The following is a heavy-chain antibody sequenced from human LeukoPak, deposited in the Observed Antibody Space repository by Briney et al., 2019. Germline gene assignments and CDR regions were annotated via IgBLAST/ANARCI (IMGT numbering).Heavy chain of an antibody. CDR2: ISSSGSTI. CDR1: GFTFRTYG. D-gene: IGHD3-10*01. V-gene: IGHV3-48*04. J-gene: IGHJ4*02. CDR3: ARGDAYYYGSGSYHNPFDY. Sequence: GGSLRLSCAASGFTFRTYGMNWVRQAPGKGLEWISYISSSGSTIYYADSVKGRFTISRDNAKNSLYLQMNSLRAEDTAVYYCARGDAYYYGSGSYHNPFDYWGQGTLVTVSS.